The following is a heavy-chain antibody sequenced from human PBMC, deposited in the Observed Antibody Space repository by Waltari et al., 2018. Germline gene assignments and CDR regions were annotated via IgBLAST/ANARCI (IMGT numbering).Heavy chain of an antibody. V-gene: IGHV3-48*04. CDR2: ISSSSSTI. Sequence: EVQLVESGGGLVQPGGSLRLSCAASGFTFSSYSMNWVRQAPGKGLEWVSYISSSSSTIYYADSVKGRFAISRDNAKNSRYLKMNSLRAEDTAVYYCARDGLSLGYCGGDCYSDWFDPWGQGTLVTVSS. CDR3: ARDGLSLGYCGGDCYSDWFDP. CDR1: GFTFSSYS. D-gene: IGHD2-21*01. J-gene: IGHJ5*02.